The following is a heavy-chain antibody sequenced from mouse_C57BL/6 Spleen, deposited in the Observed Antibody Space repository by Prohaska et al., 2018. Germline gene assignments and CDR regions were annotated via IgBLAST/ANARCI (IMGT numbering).Heavy chain of an antibody. J-gene: IGHJ2*01. CDR3: ARGATVVATRTFDY. D-gene: IGHD1-1*01. CDR2: IDTSDSYT. V-gene: IGHV1-50*01. CDR1: GYTFTSYW. Sequence: QVQLQQPGAELVKPGASVKLSCKASGYTFTSYWMKWVKQKPGQGLEWIGEIDTSDSYTNYNQKFKGKATFTVDTSSSTAYMQLSSLTSEDSAVYYCARGATVVATRTFDYWGQGTTLTVSS.